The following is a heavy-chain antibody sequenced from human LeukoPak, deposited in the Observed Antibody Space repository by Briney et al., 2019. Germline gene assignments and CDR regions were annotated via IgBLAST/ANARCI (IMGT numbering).Heavy chain of an antibody. V-gene: IGHV4-30-4*08. Sequence: SETLSLTCTVSGGSISSGDYYWSWIRQPPGKGLEWIGYIYYSGSTYYNPSLESRVTISVDTSKNQFSLKLSSVTAADTAVYYCARVSGFWSGYRYYYYMDVWGKGTTVTVSS. CDR2: IYYSGST. CDR1: GGSISSGDYY. D-gene: IGHD3-3*01. CDR3: ARVSGFWSGYRYYYYMDV. J-gene: IGHJ6*03.